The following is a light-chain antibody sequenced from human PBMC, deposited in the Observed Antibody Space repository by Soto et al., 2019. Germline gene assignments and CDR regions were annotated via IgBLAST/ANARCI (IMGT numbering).Light chain of an antibody. Sequence: DIQMTQSPSSVSASVGDRVTITCRASQGVSNWLAWYQQKPGKAPKLLIYAASTLRSGVPSRFRGSGSGTDFTFTISSLQPEDFATYYCQQANRFPYTFGQGTKLEIK. J-gene: IGKJ2*01. CDR2: AAS. CDR1: QGVSNW. CDR3: QQANRFPYT. V-gene: IGKV1-12*01.